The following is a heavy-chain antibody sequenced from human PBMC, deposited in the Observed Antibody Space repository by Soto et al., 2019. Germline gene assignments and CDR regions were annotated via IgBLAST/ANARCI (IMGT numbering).Heavy chain of an antibody. CDR2: INAVNGNT. J-gene: IGHJ6*02. Sequence: QVQLVQSGAEEKKPGASVKVSCKASGYTFTSYAMHWVRQAPGQRREWMGWINAVNGNTKYSQKFQGRVTITRDTSASTAYMELSSVRSEDTAVYYCARDPSYYGMDVWGQGTTVTVSS. V-gene: IGHV1-3*05. CDR3: ARDPSYYGMDV. CDR1: GYTFTSYA.